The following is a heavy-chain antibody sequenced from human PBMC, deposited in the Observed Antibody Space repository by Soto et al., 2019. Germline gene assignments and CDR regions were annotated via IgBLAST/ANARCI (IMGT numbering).Heavy chain of an antibody. Sequence: ASVKVSCKTSGYTFTNYYIHWVRQAPGQGLEWMGVINPSGISTTYAQKFQGRVTMTRDTSTSTVYMDLSSLRPEDTAVYFCARVPVSYRAPCSGGSCYLFDYWGQGTLVTV. J-gene: IGHJ4*02. CDR2: INPSGIST. D-gene: IGHD2-15*01. CDR3: ARVPVSYRAPCSGGSCYLFDY. CDR1: GYTFTNYY. V-gene: IGHV1-46*01.